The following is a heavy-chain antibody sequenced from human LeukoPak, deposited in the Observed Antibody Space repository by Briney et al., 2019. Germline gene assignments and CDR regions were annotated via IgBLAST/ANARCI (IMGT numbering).Heavy chain of an antibody. D-gene: IGHD2-2*01. J-gene: IGHJ6*04. CDR2: INHSGST. Sequence: SQTLSLTCAVYGGSLSGYYWSWIRQPPAKGLEWIGEINHSGSTNYNPSLKSRVTISVDTSKTHFSLKLSSVTAADTAVYYCARGGFVVVPAAMMDVWGKGTTVTVSS. CDR1: GGSLSGYY. V-gene: IGHV4-34*01. CDR3: ARGGFVVVPAAMMDV.